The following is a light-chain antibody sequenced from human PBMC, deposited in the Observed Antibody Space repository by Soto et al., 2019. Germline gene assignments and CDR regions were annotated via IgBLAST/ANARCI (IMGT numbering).Light chain of an antibody. J-gene: IGLJ2*01. V-gene: IGLV1-44*01. CDR1: SSNIGSNT. CDR3: AALDDSLNGLV. Sequence: QSVLTQPPSASGTPGQRLTISCSGSSSNIGSNTVTWYQQLPGTAPKVLIHSNDRRPSGVPDRFSGSKSGTSASLAISGLLSDDEADYYCAALDDSLNGLVFGGGTKLTVL. CDR2: SND.